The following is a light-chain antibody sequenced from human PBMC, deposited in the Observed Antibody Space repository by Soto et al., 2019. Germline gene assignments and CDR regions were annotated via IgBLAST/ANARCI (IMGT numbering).Light chain of an antibody. CDR2: DAS. V-gene: IGKV1-13*02. Sequence: AIPLTQSPSSLSASVGDRVTITCRASQGISSALAWYQQKPGKAPKLLIYDASSLESGVPSRFSGSTSGTDFTLTISSLQPEDFATYYCQQFNSYPSFGGGTKVEIK. J-gene: IGKJ4*01. CDR1: QGISSA. CDR3: QQFNSYPS.